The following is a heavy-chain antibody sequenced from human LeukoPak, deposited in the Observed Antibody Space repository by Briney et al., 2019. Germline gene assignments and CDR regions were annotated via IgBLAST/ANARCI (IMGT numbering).Heavy chain of an antibody. V-gene: IGHV4-61*02. Sequence: PSETLSLTCTVSGGSISSGSYYWSWIRQPAGKGVEWIGRIYTSGSTNYNPSLKSRVTISVDTSKNQFSLKLSSVTAADTAVYYCARYDFWGGYPSSKGSRDIWGQGTMVTVSS. J-gene: IGHJ3*02. CDR2: IYTSGST. CDR3: ARYDFWGGYPSSKGSRDI. CDR1: GGSISSGSYY. D-gene: IGHD3-3*01.